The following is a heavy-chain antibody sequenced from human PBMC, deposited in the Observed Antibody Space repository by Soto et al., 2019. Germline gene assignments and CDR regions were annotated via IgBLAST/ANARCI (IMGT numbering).Heavy chain of an antibody. Sequence: QLQLQESGSGLVKPSQTLSLTCAVSGGSISSGGYSWSWIRQPPGKGLEWIGYIYHSGSTYYNPSFKSRVTLSVDRSTNQFSLKLSSVTAADTAVYYCARAGGLGAVAVDYWGQGTLVTVSS. CDR3: ARAGGLGAVAVDY. CDR2: IYHSGST. D-gene: IGHD6-19*01. CDR1: GGSISSGGYS. J-gene: IGHJ4*02. V-gene: IGHV4-30-2*01.